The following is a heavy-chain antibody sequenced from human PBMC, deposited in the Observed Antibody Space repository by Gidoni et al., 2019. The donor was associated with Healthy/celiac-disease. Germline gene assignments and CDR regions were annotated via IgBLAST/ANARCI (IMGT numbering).Heavy chain of an antibody. CDR3: ARLPTHYDILTGYYRPYYYYGMDV. J-gene: IGHJ6*02. CDR2: INHSGSP. V-gene: IGHV4-34*01. CDR1: GGSFSGSY. D-gene: IGHD3-9*01. Sequence: QVQLQQWGAGLLKPSETLSLTCAVYGGSFSGSYWSWIRQPPGKGLEWIGEINHSGSPNYNPSLKSRVTISVKTSKNQFSRKLSSVTAADTALYYCARLPTHYDILTGYYRPYYYYGMDVWGQGTTVTVSS.